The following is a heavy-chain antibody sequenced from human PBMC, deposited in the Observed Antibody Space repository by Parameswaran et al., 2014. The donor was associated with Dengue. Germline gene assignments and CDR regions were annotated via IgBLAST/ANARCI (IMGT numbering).Heavy chain of an antibody. J-gene: IGHJ6*03. Sequence: SVKVSCKASGGTFSNFGVTWVRQAPGQGLEWVGGIIPMLTTANYALKFQARVTITADESTSTAYMELSSLRSEDTAVYYCARAPFITFGGGKNYYYYMDVWGKGTTVTVSS. D-gene: IGHD3-16*01. V-gene: IGHV1-69*13. CDR1: GGTFSNFG. CDR2: IIPMLTTA. CDR3: ARAPFITFGGGKNYYYYMDV.